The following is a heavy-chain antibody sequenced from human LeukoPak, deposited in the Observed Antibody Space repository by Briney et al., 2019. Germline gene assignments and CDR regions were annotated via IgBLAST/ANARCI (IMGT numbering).Heavy chain of an antibody. D-gene: IGHD6-19*01. CDR2: INPNSGGT. Sequence: GALVKVSCKASGYAFTSYYIHWVRQAPGQGLKWMGWINPNSGGTNYAQKFQGRVTMTRDTSISTACMELSRLRFDDTAVYYCARGPTSIAVAANFDYWGQGTLATVSS. CDR1: GYAFTSYY. CDR3: ARGPTSIAVAANFDY. V-gene: IGHV1-2*02. J-gene: IGHJ4*02.